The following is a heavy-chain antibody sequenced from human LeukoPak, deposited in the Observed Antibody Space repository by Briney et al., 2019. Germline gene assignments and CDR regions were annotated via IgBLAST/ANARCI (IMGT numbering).Heavy chain of an antibody. J-gene: IGHJ2*01. CDR2: IWYDGSNK. CDR1: GFTFTNYG. V-gene: IGHV3-33*01. CDR3: ARDRDSRWDFDL. D-gene: IGHD3-22*01. Sequence: GGSLRLSCAASGFTFTNYGFHWVRQAPGKGLEWVAAIWYDGSNKYYADSVKGRFTISRDTSKNTLYLQMDNLRAEDTAVYYCARDRDSRWDFDLWGRGTLVTVSS.